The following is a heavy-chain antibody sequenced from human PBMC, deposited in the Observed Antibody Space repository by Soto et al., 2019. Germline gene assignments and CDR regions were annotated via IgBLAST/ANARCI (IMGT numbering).Heavy chain of an antibody. CDR1: GFSFSSYW. CDR2: IKPDGSEK. D-gene: IGHD2-15*01. V-gene: IGHV3-7*03. Sequence: EVQLVESGGGLVQPGGSLRLSCAASGFSFSSYWMDWVRQAPGKGLEWVAKIKPDGSEKNYVDSVKGRFTISRDNAKNSLVLQMNSLRVEDTAVYYCVRDLGYCSGGTCYSVLDYWGQGALVTVSS. CDR3: VRDLGYCSGGTCYSVLDY. J-gene: IGHJ4*02.